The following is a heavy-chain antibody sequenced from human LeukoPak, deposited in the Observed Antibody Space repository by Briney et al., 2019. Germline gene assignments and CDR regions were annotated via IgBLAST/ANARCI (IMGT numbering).Heavy chain of an antibody. CDR1: GYTFTGYC. Sequence: GASVKVSCKASGYTFTGYCMHWVRQAPGQGLEWMGWINPNSGGTNYAQKFQGRVTMTRDTSISTAYMELSRLRSDDTAVYYCARVEQQLVPGDFDYWGQGTLVTVSS. V-gene: IGHV1-2*02. J-gene: IGHJ4*02. CDR3: ARVEQQLVPGDFDY. CDR2: INPNSGGT. D-gene: IGHD6-13*01.